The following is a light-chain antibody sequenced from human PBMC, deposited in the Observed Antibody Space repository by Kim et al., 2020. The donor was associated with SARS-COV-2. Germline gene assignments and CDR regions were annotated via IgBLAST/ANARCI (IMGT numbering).Light chain of an antibody. CDR3: QAWDSSTAWV. CDR2: QDI. Sequence: SYELTQPPSVSVSPGQTASITCSGDKLGDKYACWYQQKPGQSPVLVIYQDIKRPSGIPERFSGSNSGNTATLTISGTQAMDEADYYCQAWDSSTAWVFGGVTQLTVL. CDR1: KLGDKY. J-gene: IGLJ3*02. V-gene: IGLV3-1*01.